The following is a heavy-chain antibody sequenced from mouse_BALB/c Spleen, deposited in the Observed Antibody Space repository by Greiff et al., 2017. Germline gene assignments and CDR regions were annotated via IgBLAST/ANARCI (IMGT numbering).Heavy chain of an antibody. Sequence: EVKLVESGGGLVQPGGSRKLSCAASGFTFSSFGMHWVRQAPEKGLEWVAYISSGSSTIYYADTVKGRFTISRDNPKNTLFLQMTSLRSEDTAMYYCARTPFTTVVAHFDYWGQGTTLTVSS. CDR2: ISSGSSTI. J-gene: IGHJ2*01. CDR3: ARTPFTTVVAHFDY. CDR1: GFTFSSFG. D-gene: IGHD1-1*01. V-gene: IGHV5-17*02.